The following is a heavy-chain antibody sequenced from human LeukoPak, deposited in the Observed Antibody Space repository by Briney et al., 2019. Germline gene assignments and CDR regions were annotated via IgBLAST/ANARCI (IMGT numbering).Heavy chain of an antibody. J-gene: IGHJ4*02. CDR3: ARDFTYYDILTGYHPPASYFDY. D-gene: IGHD3-9*01. V-gene: IGHV3-7*01. CDR1: GFTFSSYW. CDR2: IKQDGSEK. Sequence: GGSLRLSCAASGFTFSSYWMSWVRQAPGKGLEWVANIKQDGSEKYYVDSVKSRFTISRDNAKNSLYLQMNSLRAEDTAVYYCARDFTYYDILTGYHPPASYFDYWGQGTLVTVSS.